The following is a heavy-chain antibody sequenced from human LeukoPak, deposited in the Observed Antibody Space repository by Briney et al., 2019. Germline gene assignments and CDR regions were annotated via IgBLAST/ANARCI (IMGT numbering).Heavy chain of an antibody. J-gene: IGHJ3*02. D-gene: IGHD3-22*01. CDR3: ARDRTPYDGNGYYDAHDI. CDR1: GFTFSTYS. Sequence: GGSLRLSCAASGFTFSTYSMNWVRQAPGKGLDWVSGISGTSSYMYYGDSVKGRFTVSRDNAKNSLYLQMESLRVEDTAVYYCARDRTPYDGNGYYDAHDIWGQGTMVTVSS. V-gene: IGHV3-21*01. CDR2: ISGTSSYM.